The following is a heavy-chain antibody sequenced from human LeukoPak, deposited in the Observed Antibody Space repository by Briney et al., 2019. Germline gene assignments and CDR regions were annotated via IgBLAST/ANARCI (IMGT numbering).Heavy chain of an antibody. Sequence: ASVKVSCKASGYTFTGYYMHWVRQAPGQGLEWMGGFDPEDGETIYAQKFQGRVTMTEDTSTDTAYMELSSLRSEDTAVYYCATPISYGYVWGQGTLVTVSS. V-gene: IGHV1-24*01. J-gene: IGHJ4*02. D-gene: IGHD5-18*01. CDR2: FDPEDGET. CDR1: GYTFTGYY. CDR3: ATPISYGYV.